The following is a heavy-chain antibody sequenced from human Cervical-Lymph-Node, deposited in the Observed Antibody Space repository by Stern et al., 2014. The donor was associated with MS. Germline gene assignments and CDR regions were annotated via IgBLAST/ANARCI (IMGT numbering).Heavy chain of an antibody. CDR2: INPHTGDT. Sequence: QVQLVESGAALRKPGASVEVSCEASGYNFIDYYIHWVRQAPGQGLEWVGWINPHTGDTRYAQKFRGRVAMTRDTSINTAYLELNSLTSDDTAFYYCTRGRGTLLYLHWGQGTLITVSS. V-gene: IGHV1-2*02. D-gene: IGHD2-15*01. CDR3: TRGRGTLLYLH. J-gene: IGHJ4*02. CDR1: GYNFIDYY.